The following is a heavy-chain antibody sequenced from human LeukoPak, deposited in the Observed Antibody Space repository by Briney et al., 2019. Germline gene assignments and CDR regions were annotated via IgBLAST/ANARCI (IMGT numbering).Heavy chain of an antibody. Sequence: ASVKVSCKASGYTFTSYGTSWVRQAPGQGLEWMGWISAYSGNTNYAQKLQGRVTMTTDTSTSTAYMELRSLRSDDTAVYYCARVRRVGFNWFDPWGQGTLVTVSS. J-gene: IGHJ5*02. CDR3: ARVRRVGFNWFDP. V-gene: IGHV1-18*01. CDR2: ISAYSGNT. CDR1: GYTFTSYG. D-gene: IGHD5-24*01.